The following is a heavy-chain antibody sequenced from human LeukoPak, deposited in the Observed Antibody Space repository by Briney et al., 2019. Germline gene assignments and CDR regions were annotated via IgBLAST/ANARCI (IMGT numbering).Heavy chain of an antibody. Sequence: ASVKVSCKASGYSFTSYGISWVRQAPGQGLEWMAWISAYNGNTNYAQKLQGRVTMTTDTSTSTAYMELRSLRSDDTAVYYCARDRDRVPLYDAFHTWGQGTMVNVSS. D-gene: IGHD3-3*01. CDR1: GYSFTSYG. V-gene: IGHV1-18*01. CDR3: ARDRDRVPLYDAFHT. J-gene: IGHJ3*02. CDR2: ISAYNGNT.